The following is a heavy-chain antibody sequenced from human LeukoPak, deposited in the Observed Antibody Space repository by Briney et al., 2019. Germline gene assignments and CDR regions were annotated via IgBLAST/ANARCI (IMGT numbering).Heavy chain of an antibody. CDR1: GYSISSGYY. D-gene: IGHD6-13*01. Sequence: SETLSLTCTVSGYSISSGYYWGWIRQPPGKGLEWIGSIYHSGSTYYNPSLKSRVTISVDTSKNQFSLKLSSVTAADTAVYYCARGRGSSSLRIKTGFDPWGQGTLVTVSS. CDR2: IYHSGST. V-gene: IGHV4-38-2*02. J-gene: IGHJ5*02. CDR3: ARGRGSSSLRIKTGFDP.